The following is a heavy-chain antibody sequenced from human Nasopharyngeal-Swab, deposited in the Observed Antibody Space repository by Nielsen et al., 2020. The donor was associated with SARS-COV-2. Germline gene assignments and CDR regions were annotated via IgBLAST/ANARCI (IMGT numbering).Heavy chain of an antibody. V-gene: IGHV3-30*18. CDR1: GFTFSSYG. CDR3: AKDYYDSSGYYYPLRFDY. D-gene: IGHD3-22*01. Sequence: GGSLRLSCAASGFTFSSYGMHWVRQAPGKGLEWVAVISYDGSNKYYADSVKGRFTISRDNSKNTLYLQMNSLRAEDTAVYYCAKDYYDSSGYYYPLRFDYWGQGTLVTASS. J-gene: IGHJ4*02. CDR2: ISYDGSNK.